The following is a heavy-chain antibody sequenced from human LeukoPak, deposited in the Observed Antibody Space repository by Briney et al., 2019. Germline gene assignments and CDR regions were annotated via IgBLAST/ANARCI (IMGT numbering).Heavy chain of an antibody. Sequence: GGSLRLSCAASGFTFSSHWMSWVRQAPGKGLEWVANIKQDGSEKYYVDSVKGRFTISRDNAKNSLYLQMNSLRAEDTAVYYCARDQAEGGWLRSGGDDFDYWGQGTLVTVSS. D-gene: IGHD3-10*02. CDR1: GFTFSSHW. V-gene: IGHV3-7*01. CDR3: ARDQAEGGWLRSGGDDFDY. CDR2: IKQDGSEK. J-gene: IGHJ4*02.